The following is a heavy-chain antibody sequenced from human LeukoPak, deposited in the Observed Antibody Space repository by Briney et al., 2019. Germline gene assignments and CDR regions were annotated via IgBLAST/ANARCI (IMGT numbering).Heavy chain of an antibody. CDR3: AKDRGYSGYGLYAPADAFDI. CDR2: ISWNSGSI. J-gene: IGHJ3*02. D-gene: IGHD5-12*01. Sequence: PGRSLRLSCAASGFTFDDYAMHWVRQAPGKGLEWVSGISWNSGSIGYADSVKGRFTISRDNAKNSLYLQMNSLRAEDTALYYCAKDRGYSGYGLYAPADAFDIWGQGTMVTVSS. CDR1: GFTFDDYA. V-gene: IGHV3-9*01.